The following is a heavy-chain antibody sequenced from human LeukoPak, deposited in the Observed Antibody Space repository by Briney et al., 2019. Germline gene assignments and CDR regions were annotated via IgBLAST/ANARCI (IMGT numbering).Heavy chain of an antibody. CDR3: VRGSNGWNGMDV. D-gene: IGHD2-8*01. Sequence: GGALRLSCAASEFTFSEYWMHWVPQALGKGPVWVTRIDTDGDFTVYADSVKGRLTISRDNAKNTLYLQMNGLRVEDTAVYYCVRGSNGWNGMDVWGQGTTVTVSS. V-gene: IGHV3-74*01. J-gene: IGHJ6*02. CDR1: EFTFSEYW. CDR2: IDTDGDFT.